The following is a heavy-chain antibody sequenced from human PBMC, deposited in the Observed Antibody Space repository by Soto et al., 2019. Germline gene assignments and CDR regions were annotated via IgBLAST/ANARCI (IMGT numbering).Heavy chain of an antibody. J-gene: IGHJ4*02. V-gene: IGHV4-31*03. CDR3: ARVSTYYYDSSGYYFDY. D-gene: IGHD3-22*01. CDR2: IYYSGST. CDR1: GGSISSGGYY. Sequence: SETLSLTCTVSGGSISSGGYYWSWIRQHPGKGLEWIGYIYYSGSTYYNPSLKSRVTISVDTSKNQFSLKLSSVTAADTAVYYCARVSTYYYDSSGYYFDYWGQGTLVTVSS.